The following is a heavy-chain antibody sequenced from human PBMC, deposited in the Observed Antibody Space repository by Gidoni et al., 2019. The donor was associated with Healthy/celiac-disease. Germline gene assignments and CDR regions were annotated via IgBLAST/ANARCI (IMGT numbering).Heavy chain of an antibody. CDR3: ARQRTQGWLVSFGY. Sequence: EVQLVQSGAEVKKPGASLKIYCKGSRYIFTHYWIGWVRQMPGNGLEWMWIIYPGDSDTSYSPSFQGQVTISADKSSSTAYLQWSILKASDTAMYYCARQRTQGWLVSFGYWGQGTLVTVSS. CDR1: RYIFTHYW. V-gene: IGHV5-51*01. CDR2: IYPGDSDT. D-gene: IGHD6-19*01. J-gene: IGHJ4*02.